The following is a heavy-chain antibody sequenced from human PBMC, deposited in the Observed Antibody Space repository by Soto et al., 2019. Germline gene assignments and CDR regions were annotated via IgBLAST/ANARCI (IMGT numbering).Heavy chain of an antibody. D-gene: IGHD6-6*01. CDR1: GYSFTLYW. Sequence: GESLKSSCAGSGYSFTLYWIGCVRQLHGKGLEWMGIIYPGDSDTRYSPSFQGQVTISADKSISTAYLQWSSLKTSDTAMYYCARPFSSSSLRGGYYYGMDVWGQGPRSPSP. CDR2: IYPGDSDT. CDR3: ARPFSSSSLRGGYYYGMDV. V-gene: IGHV5-51*01. J-gene: IGHJ6*02.